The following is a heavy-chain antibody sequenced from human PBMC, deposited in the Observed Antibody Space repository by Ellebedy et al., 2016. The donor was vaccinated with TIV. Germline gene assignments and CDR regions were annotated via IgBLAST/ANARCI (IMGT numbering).Heavy chain of an antibody. D-gene: IGHD6-19*01. V-gene: IGHV3-9*01. CDR3: TRDLSSGWYWRPDY. J-gene: IGHJ4*02. Sequence: GGSLRLSCAASGFTFDDYAMHWVRQAPGKGLEWVSGISWNSGSIGYADSVKGRFTISRDDSKSIAYLQMNSLKTEDTAVYYCTRDLSSGWYWRPDYWGQGTLVTVSS. CDR1: GFTFDDYA. CDR2: ISWNSGSI.